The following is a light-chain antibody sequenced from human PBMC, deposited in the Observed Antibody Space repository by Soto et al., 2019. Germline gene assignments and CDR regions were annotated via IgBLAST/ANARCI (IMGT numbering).Light chain of an antibody. CDR1: SSDVGSYNR. CDR3: SSYTTDTTLV. J-gene: IGLJ2*01. Sequence: QSALTQPPSVSGSPGQSVTISCTGTSSDVGSYNRVSWYQQPPGTAPKLMIYEVTNRPSGVPDRFSGTKSGNTASLTISGLQAEDEADYYCSSYTTDTTLVFGGGTQLTVL. V-gene: IGLV2-18*02. CDR2: EVT.